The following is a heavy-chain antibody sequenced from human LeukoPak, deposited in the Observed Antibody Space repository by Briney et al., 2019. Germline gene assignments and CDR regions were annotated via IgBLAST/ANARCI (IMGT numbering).Heavy chain of an antibody. Sequence: PGGSLRLSCAAAGVTFSSYWMSLVRQAPGKGLEWVANIKQDGSEKYYVDSVKGRFTISRDNAKNSLYLQMNSLRAEDTAVYYCAGEDYWGQGTLVTVSS. CDR3: AGEDY. J-gene: IGHJ4*02. V-gene: IGHV3-7*01. CDR2: IKQDGSEK. CDR1: GVTFSSYW.